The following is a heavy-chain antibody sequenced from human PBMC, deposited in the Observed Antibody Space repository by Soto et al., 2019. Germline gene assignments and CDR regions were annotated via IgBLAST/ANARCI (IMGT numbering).Heavy chain of an antibody. CDR1: GVSIHNSHSF. CDR2: VYDSGGA. D-gene: IGHD1-7*01. CDR3: GRESGETWYYEAS. J-gene: IGHJ5*02. V-gene: IGHV4-39*07. Sequence: PPETLSLTCAVSGVSIHNSHSFWGWIRQPPGKGLELIANVYDSGGAHYNPSLKSRVTVSVDTSRNQFFLTLRSVTAADSAVYHCGRESGETWYYEASWGQGTPVTVSS.